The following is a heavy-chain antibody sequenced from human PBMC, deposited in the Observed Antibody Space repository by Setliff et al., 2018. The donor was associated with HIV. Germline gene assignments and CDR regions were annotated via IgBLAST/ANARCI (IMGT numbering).Heavy chain of an antibody. V-gene: IGHV1-18*01. CDR3: ARIRAGALLNAFDV. Sequence: ASVKVSCKASGYTFSNFAIGWLRQAPGQGLEWMGWISGYSDNTYYAQSLQGRVTMTTDTTSSTSYMELRSMRSDDTAMYYCARIRAGALLNAFDVWGQGTRVTVSS. CDR1: GYTFSNFA. J-gene: IGHJ3*01. D-gene: IGHD1-26*01. CDR2: ISGYSDNT.